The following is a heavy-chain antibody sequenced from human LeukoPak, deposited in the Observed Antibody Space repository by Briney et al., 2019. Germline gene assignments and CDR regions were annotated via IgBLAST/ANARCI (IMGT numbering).Heavy chain of an antibody. Sequence: SETLSLTCTVSGDSMNSGTYYCGWIRQPPGKGLEWIGNMYYRGSPYHNPSLKSRVTMSVAKSKIQFSQKLISVTASDTAVYYCVRSTTVTTWCDYWGQGTLVTVSS. D-gene: IGHD4-11*01. CDR3: VRSTTVTTWCDY. CDR2: MYYRGSP. J-gene: IGHJ4*02. V-gene: IGHV4-39*01. CDR1: GDSMNSGTYY.